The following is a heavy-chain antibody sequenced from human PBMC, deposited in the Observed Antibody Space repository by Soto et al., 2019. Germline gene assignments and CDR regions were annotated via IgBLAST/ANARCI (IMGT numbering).Heavy chain of an antibody. CDR2: ISAYNGNT. D-gene: IGHD1-1*01. Sequence: QVQLVQSGAEVKKPGASVKVSCKASGYTFTSYGISWVRQAPGQGLEWMGWISAYNGNTNYAQKLQGRVTMTTDTSTSTAYMELRSLRSDDTDVYYCARDAYGGTDLYYYGMDVWGQGTTVTVSS. V-gene: IGHV1-18*01. CDR1: GYTFTSYG. J-gene: IGHJ6*02. CDR3: ARDAYGGTDLYYYGMDV.